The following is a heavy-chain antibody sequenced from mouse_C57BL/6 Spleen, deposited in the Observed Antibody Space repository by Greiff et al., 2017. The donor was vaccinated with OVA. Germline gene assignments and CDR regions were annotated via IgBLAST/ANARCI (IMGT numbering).Heavy chain of an antibody. V-gene: IGHV1-18*01. Sequence: EVQLQQSGPELVKPGASVKIPCKASGYTFTDYNMDWVKQSHGKSLEWIGDINPNNGGTIYNQKFKGKATLTVDKSSSTAYMELRSLTSEDTAVYYCARRGGITTVVNYAMDYWGQGTSVTVSS. D-gene: IGHD1-1*01. CDR2: INPNNGGT. J-gene: IGHJ4*01. CDR3: ARRGGITTVVNYAMDY. CDR1: GYTFTDYN.